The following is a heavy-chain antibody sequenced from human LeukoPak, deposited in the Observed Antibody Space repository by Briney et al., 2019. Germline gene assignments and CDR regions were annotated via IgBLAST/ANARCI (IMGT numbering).Heavy chain of an antibody. Sequence: SETLSLTCTVSGGSISSYYWSWIRQPPGKGLEWIGYIYYSGSTNYNPSLKSRVTISVDTSKNQFSLKLSSVTADDTAVYYCASLLAIYSSSPDDYWGQGTLVTVSS. J-gene: IGHJ4*02. V-gene: IGHV4-59*01. D-gene: IGHD6-6*01. CDR3: ASLLAIYSSSPDDY. CDR2: IYYSGST. CDR1: GGSISSYY.